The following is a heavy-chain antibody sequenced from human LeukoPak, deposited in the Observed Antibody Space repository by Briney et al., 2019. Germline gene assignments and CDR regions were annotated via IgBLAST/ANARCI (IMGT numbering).Heavy chain of an antibody. V-gene: IGHV3-49*04. CDR2: IRSKAYGGTT. CDR3: TRDQYYYMDV. Sequence: GGSLRLSCTASGFTFGDYAMSWVRQAPGKGLEWVGFIRSKAYGGTTEYAASVKGRFTISRDDSKSIAYLQMNSLKTEDTAVYYCTRDQYYYMDVWGKGTTVTVSS. CDR1: GFTFGDYA. J-gene: IGHJ6*03.